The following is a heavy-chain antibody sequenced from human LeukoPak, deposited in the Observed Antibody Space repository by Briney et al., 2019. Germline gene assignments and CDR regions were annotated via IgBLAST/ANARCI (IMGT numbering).Heavy chain of an antibody. V-gene: IGHV4-59*01. CDR2: IYYSGST. D-gene: IGHD3-22*01. CDR1: GGSISSYY. Sequence: PSETLSLTCTGSGGSISSYYWSWIRQPPGKGLEWIGYIYYSGSTNYNPSLKSLVTISVDTSKNQFSLKLSSVLAADTAVYYCARDSGTGGSGYYHNYYYYGMDVWGQGTTVTVSS. CDR3: ARDSGTGGSGYYHNYYYYGMDV. J-gene: IGHJ6*02.